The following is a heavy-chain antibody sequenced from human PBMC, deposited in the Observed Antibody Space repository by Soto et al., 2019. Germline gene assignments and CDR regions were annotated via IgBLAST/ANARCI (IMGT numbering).Heavy chain of an antibody. J-gene: IGHJ3*02. D-gene: IGHD3-22*01. CDR2: ISSSSSTI. CDR3: ARIGSYDSSGAFDI. CDR1: GFTFSDYY. Sequence: GGSLRLSCAASGFTFSDYYMSWIRQAPGKGLEWVSYISSSSSTIYYADSVKGRFTISRDNAKNSLYLQMNSLRAEDTAVYYCARIGSYDSSGAFDIWGQGTMVTVSS. V-gene: IGHV3-11*04.